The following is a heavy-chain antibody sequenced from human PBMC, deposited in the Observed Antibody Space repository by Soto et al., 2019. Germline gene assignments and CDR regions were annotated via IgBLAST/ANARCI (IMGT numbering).Heavy chain of an antibody. CDR3: VRDLDGSGSYSTDY. Sequence: ASVKVSCKASGYMFISYGINWVRQAPGQGLEWMGWIRPYNGDTKYAQNLQGRVTMTTDTSTSTAYMEMRSLRSDDTAVYYCVRDLDGSGSYSTDYCGPGTLVTVSS. V-gene: IGHV1-18*01. CDR2: IRPYNGDT. J-gene: IGHJ4*01. D-gene: IGHD3-10*01. CDR1: GYMFISYG.